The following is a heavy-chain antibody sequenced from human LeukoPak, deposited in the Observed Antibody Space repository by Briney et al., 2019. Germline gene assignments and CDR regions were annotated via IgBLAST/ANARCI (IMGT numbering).Heavy chain of an antibody. CDR2: IRSKAYGGTT. J-gene: IGHJ4*02. Sequence: GGSLRLSCTASGFTFGDYAMSWVRQAPGKGLEWVGFIRSKAYGGTTEYAASVKGRFTISRDDSKSIAYLQMNSLKTEDTAVYYCTIIVIQSDYWGQGTLVTVSS. CDR1: GFTFGDYA. CDR3: TIIVIQSDY. V-gene: IGHV3-49*04. D-gene: IGHD3-16*02.